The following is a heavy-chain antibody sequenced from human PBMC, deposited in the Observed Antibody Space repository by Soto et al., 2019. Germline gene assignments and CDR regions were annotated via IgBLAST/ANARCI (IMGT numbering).Heavy chain of an antibody. V-gene: IGHV3-23*01. J-gene: IGHJ4*02. CDR2: ITGTVIST. D-gene: IGHD3-22*01. Sequence: GGSLRLSCTASDFTFSSYAMTWVRQAPGKGLEWVSTITGTVISTSYADSVKGRFTISRDNSKNTLYLQMNSLRAEDTAVYYCAKNPGYYYDSTGYHFDYWGQGTLVTVSS. CDR3: AKNPGYYYDSTGYHFDY. CDR1: DFTFSSYA.